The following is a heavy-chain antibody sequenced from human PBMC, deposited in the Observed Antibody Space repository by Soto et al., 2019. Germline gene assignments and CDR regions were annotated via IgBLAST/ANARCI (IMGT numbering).Heavy chain of an antibody. CDR2: INVGNGNT. V-gene: IGHV1-3*01. Sequence: ASVKFSCKASGYVFTSYGIQWVRQAPGQSLEWMGWINVGNGNTKYSQKFQGRVTITRDTSASTGYMVLSSLRSEDTAVYYCARVQSGYSTGWYYFDYWGQGTLVTVSS. D-gene: IGHD6-19*01. CDR1: GYVFTSYG. J-gene: IGHJ4*02. CDR3: ARVQSGYSTGWYYFDY.